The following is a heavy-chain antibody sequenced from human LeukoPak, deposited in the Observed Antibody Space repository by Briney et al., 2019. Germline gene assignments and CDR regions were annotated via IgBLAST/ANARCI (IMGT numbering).Heavy chain of an antibody. D-gene: IGHD3-22*01. J-gene: IGHJ6*03. Sequence: SETLSLTCTVSGDSIISSAYYWSWIRQDPGKGLEWIGYIYYTGTTYYNPSLKSRLVISRDTSRNQFSLQLSSVTAADTAMYYCARASYDSSRSYYYYMDVWGKGTTVTVSS. V-gene: IGHV4-31*03. CDR2: IYYTGTT. CDR3: ARASYDSSRSYYYYMDV. CDR1: GDSIISSAYY.